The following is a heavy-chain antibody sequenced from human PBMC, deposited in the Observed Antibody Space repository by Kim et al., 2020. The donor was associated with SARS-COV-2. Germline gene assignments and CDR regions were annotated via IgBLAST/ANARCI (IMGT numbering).Heavy chain of an antibody. Sequence: GGSLRLSCAASGFTFDDYAMHWVRQAPGKGLEWVSGISWNSGSIDYADSLKGRFTISRDNAKNSLYLQMNSLRAEDTALYYCAKDMAHYYGSGSPPYFDYWGQGTLVTVSS. J-gene: IGHJ4*02. CDR2: ISWNSGSI. V-gene: IGHV3-9*01. D-gene: IGHD3-10*01. CDR3: AKDMAHYYGSGSPPYFDY. CDR1: GFTFDDYA.